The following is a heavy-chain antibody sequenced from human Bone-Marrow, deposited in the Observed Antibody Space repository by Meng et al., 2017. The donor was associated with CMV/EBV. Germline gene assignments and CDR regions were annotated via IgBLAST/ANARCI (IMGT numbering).Heavy chain of an antibody. J-gene: IGHJ3*01. CDR1: GFTFSSYW. CDR2: IRYDGSNK. CDR3: ASFGLIVVVTSLEVRN. Sequence: GESLKISCAASGFTFSSYWMSWVRQAPGKGLEWVAFIRYDGSNKYYADSVKGRFTISRDNSKNTLYLQMNSLRAEDTAVYYCASFGLIVVVTSLEVRNWGQGTMVTVSS. V-gene: IGHV3-30*02. D-gene: IGHD2-21*02.